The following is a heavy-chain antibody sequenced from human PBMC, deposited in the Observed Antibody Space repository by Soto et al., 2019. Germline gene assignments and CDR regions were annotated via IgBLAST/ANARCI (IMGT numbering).Heavy chain of an antibody. Sequence: SEPLSLTCAVYGGSFSDYYWSWIRQPPGEGLEWIGEINLSGSTAYNPSLKSRVTISLDTSKNQFSLKLTSVTAADTAVFYCARVNIGTFDYWGPGTLVTVSS. V-gene: IGHV4-34*01. D-gene: IGHD1-1*01. J-gene: IGHJ4*02. CDR1: GGSFSDYY. CDR2: INLSGST. CDR3: ARVNIGTFDY.